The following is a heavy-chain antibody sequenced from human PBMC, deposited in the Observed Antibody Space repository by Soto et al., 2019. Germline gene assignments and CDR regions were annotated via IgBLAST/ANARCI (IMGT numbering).Heavy chain of an antibody. CDR2: IYWDDDK. V-gene: IGHV2-5*02. J-gene: IGHJ5*02. CDR1: GFSLRNGGVG. CDR3: AHKLDTVDWFDP. Sequence: QITLKESGPTLVKATQTLTLTCTFSGFSLRNGGVGVVWIRQPPGKALEWVALIYWDDDKRYSPSLKNRLSLTRETSKNQVFLTMTNVEFADTATYYCAHKLDTVDWFDPWGQGTLVTVSS. D-gene: IGHD5-18*01.